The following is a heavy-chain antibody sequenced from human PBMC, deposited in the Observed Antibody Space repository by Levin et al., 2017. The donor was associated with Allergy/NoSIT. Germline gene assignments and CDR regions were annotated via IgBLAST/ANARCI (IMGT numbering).Heavy chain of an antibody. D-gene: IGHD6-13*01. Sequence: GGSLRLSCTASGFTFGDYAMSWFRQAPGKGLEWVGFIRSKAYGGTTEYAASVKGRFTISRDDSKSIAYLQMNSLKTEDTAVYYCTRVKPGYSSSWHPDAFDSWGQGTMVTVSS. V-gene: IGHV3-49*03. CDR1: GFTFGDYA. J-gene: IGHJ3*02. CDR3: TRVKPGYSSSWHPDAFDS. CDR2: IRSKAYGGTT.